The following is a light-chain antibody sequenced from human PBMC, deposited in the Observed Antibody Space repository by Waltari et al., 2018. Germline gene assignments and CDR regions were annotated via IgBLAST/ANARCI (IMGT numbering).Light chain of an antibody. Sequence: EIVMTQSPVSLPVTPGESASISCRSSQSLLHRNGRNYLDWYLQKPGQSPQLLIYLGSNRASRVPDRFRGSGSGTDFTLEISRVEAEDVGIYYCMQASQTPMYTFGQGTRLEI. J-gene: IGKJ2*01. V-gene: IGKV2-28*01. CDR2: LGS. CDR3: MQASQTPMYT. CDR1: QSLLHRNGRNY.